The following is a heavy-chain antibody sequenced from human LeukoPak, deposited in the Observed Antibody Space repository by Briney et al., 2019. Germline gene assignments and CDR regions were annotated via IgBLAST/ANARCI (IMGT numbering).Heavy chain of an antibody. Sequence: GGSLRLSCAASGFTFSSYAMSWVPQAPGKGLEWVRQAPWKGLEWVSAISGSGGRTYYADSVKGRFTISRDNSRNTLYLQMNSLRAEDTAVYYCANSDYDILTGWVYWGQGTLVTVSS. CDR2: ISGSGGRT. D-gene: IGHD3-9*01. J-gene: IGHJ4*02. CDR3: ANSDYDILTGWVY. CDR1: GFTFSSYA. V-gene: IGHV3-23*01.